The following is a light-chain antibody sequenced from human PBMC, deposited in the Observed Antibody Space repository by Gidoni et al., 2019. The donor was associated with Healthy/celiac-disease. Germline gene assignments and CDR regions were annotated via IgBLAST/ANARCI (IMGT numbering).Light chain of an antibody. Sequence: EIVLTPSPATLSLSPGERATLPCRASQSVSSYLAWYQQKPGQAPRLLIYDASNRATGIPARFSGSGSGTDFTLTISSLEPEDFAVYYCQQRSNWPTFGGGTKVEIK. J-gene: IGKJ4*01. CDR1: QSVSSY. CDR3: QQRSNWPT. V-gene: IGKV3-11*01. CDR2: DAS.